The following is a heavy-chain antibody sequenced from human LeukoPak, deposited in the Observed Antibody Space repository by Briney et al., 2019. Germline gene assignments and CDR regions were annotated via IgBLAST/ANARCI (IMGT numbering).Heavy chain of an antibody. CDR3: AKDSGNFANYYFDH. Sequence: GGSLRLSCAASGFTFSTYAMHWVRQAPGKGLEWVAVISYDGRDKKYADSVKGRFSICRDNPKNTLYLQMDSLRSEDTAMYYCAKDSGNFANYYFDHWGQGTLVTVSS. D-gene: IGHD1-26*01. CDR2: ISYDGRDK. V-gene: IGHV3-30*04. J-gene: IGHJ4*02. CDR1: GFTFSTYA.